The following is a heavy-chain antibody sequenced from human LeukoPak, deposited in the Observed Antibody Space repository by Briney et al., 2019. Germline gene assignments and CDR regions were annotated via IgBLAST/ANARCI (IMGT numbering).Heavy chain of an antibody. CDR1: ASSLRDNW. CDR3: LRDRGYSTYDC. V-gene: IGHV3-7*01. J-gene: IGHJ4*02. D-gene: IGHD5-12*01. Sequence: GGPLNFPGAPPASSLRDNWMNWFGQAPGKGRKWVASIKQDGSEKYYVDSVKGRFTISRDNAKNSLYLQMNTLRAEDTAVYYCLRDRGYSTYDCWGQGTLVTVSS. CDR2: IKQDGSEK.